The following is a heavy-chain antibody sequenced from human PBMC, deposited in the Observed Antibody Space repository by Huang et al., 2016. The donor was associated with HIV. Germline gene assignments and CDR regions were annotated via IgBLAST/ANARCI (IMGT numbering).Heavy chain of an antibody. J-gene: IGHJ4*02. D-gene: IGHD1-26*01. CDR3: AKDGADEEWDIDY. Sequence: VQLVESGGGVVQPGRSLRLACAASGFSFRTYGLHWVRQAPGKGLECVAVRSYEGSNKYYAHSVKGRFTISRDTSENKVYLQMNSLRHEDTAVYYCAKDGADEEWDIDYWGQGTLVTVSS. CDR1: GFSFRTYG. CDR2: RSYEGSNK. V-gene: IGHV3-30*18.